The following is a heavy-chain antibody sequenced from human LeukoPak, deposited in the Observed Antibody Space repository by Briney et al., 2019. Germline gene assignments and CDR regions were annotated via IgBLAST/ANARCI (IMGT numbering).Heavy chain of an antibody. J-gene: IGHJ3*02. CDR3: AGTPVDRTLQLSAFDM. D-gene: IGHD1-7*01. Sequence: SVTLSLTCAVYTGSFSAHYWSWIRQSPGKGLEWIGDIYHSGDTNCNPSLKTRVTMSVDTSKNQFSLKVNSVTAADTAVYYCAGTPVDRTLQLSAFDMWGQGTSVTVSS. V-gene: IGHV4-34*01. CDR2: IYHSGDT. CDR1: TGSFSAHY.